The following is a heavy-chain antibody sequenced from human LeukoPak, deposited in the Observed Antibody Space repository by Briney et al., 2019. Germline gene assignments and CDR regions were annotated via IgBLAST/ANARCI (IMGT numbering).Heavy chain of an antibody. V-gene: IGHV3-11*01. CDR2: ITNSGTTI. CDR1: GFTFSDYY. D-gene: IGHD3-22*01. CDR3: AREGYYDSSGYGVGY. Sequence: GGSLRLSCAASGFTFSDYYMSWIRQAPGKGLEWISYITNSGTTIYYADSVKGRFTISRDNAKNSLYLQMNSLRAEDTAVYYCAREGYYDSSGYGVGYWGQGTLVTVSS. J-gene: IGHJ4*02.